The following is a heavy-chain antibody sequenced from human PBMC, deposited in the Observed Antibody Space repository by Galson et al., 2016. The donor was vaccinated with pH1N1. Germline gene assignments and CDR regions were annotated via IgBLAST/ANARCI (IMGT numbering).Heavy chain of an antibody. V-gene: IGHV3-7*01. D-gene: IGHD3-16*01. CDR2: INQDGSQK. CDR3: AREVGGMGAY. J-gene: IGHJ4*02. Sequence: SLRLSCAASGFSLGSYWMHWVRQAPGKGLEWVANINQDGSQKYYVDSVKGRFTISRDNAKNSVYMQMNSLRAEDTAVYHCAREVGGMGAYWGQGTLVTVSS. CDR1: GFSLGSYW.